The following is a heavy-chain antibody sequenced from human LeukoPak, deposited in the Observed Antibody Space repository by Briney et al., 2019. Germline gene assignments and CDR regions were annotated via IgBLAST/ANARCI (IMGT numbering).Heavy chain of an antibody. D-gene: IGHD4-17*01. CDR3: ARDDDGDYPYFDY. Sequence: GGSLRLSCAASGFNFSNYAIHWVRQAPGKGLEWVAVMSYDEKYKIYADSVKGRFTISRDNSKNTVYLQMDNLRPEDTAVYYCARDDDGDYPYFDYWGQGTLVTVSS. CDR1: GFNFSNYA. J-gene: IGHJ4*02. CDR2: MSYDEKYK. V-gene: IGHV3-30*04.